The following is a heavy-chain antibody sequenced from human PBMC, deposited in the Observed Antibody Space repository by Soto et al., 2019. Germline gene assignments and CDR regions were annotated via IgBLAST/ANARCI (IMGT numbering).Heavy chain of an antibody. D-gene: IGHD1-1*01. Sequence: SETLSLTCTVSGGSVSSGSYYWRWIRQPPGKGLEWIGYIYYSGSTYYNPSLKSRVTISVDTSKNQFSLKLSSVTAADTAVYYCARPSTTGTTHLDYWGQGTLVTVSS. CDR2: IYYSGST. CDR3: ARPSTTGTTHLDY. V-gene: IGHV4-61*01. J-gene: IGHJ4*02. CDR1: GGSVSSGSYY.